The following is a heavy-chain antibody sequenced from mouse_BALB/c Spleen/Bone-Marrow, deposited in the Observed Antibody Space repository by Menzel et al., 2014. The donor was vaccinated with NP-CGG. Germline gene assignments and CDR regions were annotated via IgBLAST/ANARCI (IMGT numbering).Heavy chain of an antibody. V-gene: IGHV5-9*02. CDR1: GFAFSSYD. D-gene: IGHD4-1*01. CDR2: ISSGGSYT. Sequence: EVHLVESGGGLVKPGGSLKLSCAASGFAFSSYDMSWVRQTPEKRLEWVATISSGGSYTYYLDSVKGRFTISRDNARNTLYLQMSSLRSEDTALYYCARPLTGAYFDYWGQGTTLTVSS. J-gene: IGHJ2*01. CDR3: ARPLTGAYFDY.